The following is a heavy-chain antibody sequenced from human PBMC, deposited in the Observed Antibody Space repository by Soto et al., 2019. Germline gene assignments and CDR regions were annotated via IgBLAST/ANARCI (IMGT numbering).Heavy chain of an antibody. CDR2: IIPIFGTA. V-gene: IGHV1-69*12. J-gene: IGHJ4*02. D-gene: IGHD3-3*01. CDR3: ARVRVRFLEWLGSEG. CDR1: GGTFSSYA. Sequence: QVQLVQSGAEVKKPGSSVKVSCKASGGTFSSYAISWVRQAPGQGLEWMGGIIPIFGTANYTQKFQGRVTITADESTSTAYMELSSLRSEDTAVHYCARVRVRFLEWLGSEGWGQGTLVTVSS.